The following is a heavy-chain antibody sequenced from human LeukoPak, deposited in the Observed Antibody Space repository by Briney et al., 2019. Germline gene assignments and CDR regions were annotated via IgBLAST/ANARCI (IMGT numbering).Heavy chain of an antibody. J-gene: IGHJ3*02. V-gene: IGHV6-1*01. CDR2: TYYRSKWYN. D-gene: IGHD7-27*01. Sequence: PSQTLSLTCALSGDSFSSNSAAWHWIRQSPSRGLEWLGRTYYRSKWYNDYAVSVKSRITINPDTSKNQFSLQLNSVTPEDTAVYYCARKLGGAFDIWGQGTMVTVSS. CDR3: ARKLGGAFDI. CDR1: GDSFSSNSAA.